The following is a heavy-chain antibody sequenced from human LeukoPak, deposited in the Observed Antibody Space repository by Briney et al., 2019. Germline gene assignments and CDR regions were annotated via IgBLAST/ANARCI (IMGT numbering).Heavy chain of an antibody. D-gene: IGHD2-2*01. Sequence: GGSLRLSCAASAFTFSSYSMTWVRQAPGKGLEWVSSLSSSSSYIYYADSVKGRFTISRDNAKNSLYLPMNSLSAEDTAVYYCARHLFDIVVVPALDYWVQGTLVTVSS. CDR1: AFTFSSYS. CDR2: LSSSSSYI. J-gene: IGHJ4*02. CDR3: ARHLFDIVVVPALDY. V-gene: IGHV3-21*01.